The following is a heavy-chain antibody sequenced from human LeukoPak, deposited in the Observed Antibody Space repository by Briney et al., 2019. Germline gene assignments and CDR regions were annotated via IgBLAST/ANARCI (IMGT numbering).Heavy chain of an antibody. CDR1: GYSFTTYW. D-gene: IGHD3-10*01. J-gene: IGHJ3*02. Sequence: GESLKISCKGSGYSFTTYWIGWVLQMPGKGLEWMGIIYPGDSDTRYSPSFQGQVTISADKSISTAYLQWSSLKASDTAMYYCARVMVRSRITDACDIWGQGTMVTVSS. CDR3: ARVMVRSRITDACDI. CDR2: IYPGDSDT. V-gene: IGHV5-51*01.